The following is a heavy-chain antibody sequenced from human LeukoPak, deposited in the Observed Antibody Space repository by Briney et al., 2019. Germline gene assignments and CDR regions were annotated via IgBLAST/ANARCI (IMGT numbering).Heavy chain of an antibody. V-gene: IGHV3-30*03. D-gene: IGHD3-22*01. CDR2: ISYDGSNK. CDR1: GFTFSSYG. J-gene: IGHJ3*02. CDR3: ARDKYYDSSLPDAFDI. Sequence: PGGSLRLSCAASGFTFSSYGMHWVRQAPGKGPEWVALISYDGSNKYYADSVKGRFTISRDNSKNTLYLHMNSLRPEDTAVYYCARDKYYDSSLPDAFDIWGQGTMVTVSS.